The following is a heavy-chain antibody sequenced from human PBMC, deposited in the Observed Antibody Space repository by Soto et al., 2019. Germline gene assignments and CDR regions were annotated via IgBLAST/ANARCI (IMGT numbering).Heavy chain of an antibody. D-gene: IGHD3-10*01. Sequence: QVQLVESGGGVVQPGRSPRLSCAASGFTFSSYGMHWVRQAPGKGLEWVAVISYDGSNKYYADSVKGRFTISRDNSKNTLYLQMNSLRAEDTAVYYCAKSFGVRGVLYYYYYGMDVWGQGTTVTVSS. V-gene: IGHV3-30*18. J-gene: IGHJ6*02. CDR1: GFTFSSYG. CDR3: AKSFGVRGVLYYYYYGMDV. CDR2: ISYDGSNK.